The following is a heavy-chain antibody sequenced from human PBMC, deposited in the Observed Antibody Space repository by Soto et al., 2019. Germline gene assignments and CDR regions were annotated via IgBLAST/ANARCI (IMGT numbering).Heavy chain of an antibody. V-gene: IGHV1-2*02. CDR1: GYTFTGYY. Sequence: QVQLVQSGAEVKKPGASVKVSCKASGYTFTGYYMHWVRQAPGQGLEWMGLINPNSGGTNYAQKFQGRVNMTRDPAITTAYMELSRLRSDDTAVYYCARSPCTNGVCYTGWFDPWGQGTLVTVSS. D-gene: IGHD2-8*01. CDR2: INPNSGGT. J-gene: IGHJ5*02. CDR3: ARSPCTNGVCYTGWFDP.